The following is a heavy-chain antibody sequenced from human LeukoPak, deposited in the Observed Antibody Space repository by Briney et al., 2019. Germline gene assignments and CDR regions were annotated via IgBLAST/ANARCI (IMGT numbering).Heavy chain of an antibody. D-gene: IGHD2-15*01. J-gene: IGHJ4*02. V-gene: IGHV4-59*08. CDR2: IYYSGST. CDR1: GGSISSYY. CDR3: ASVRASLGSVDY. Sequence: SETLSLTCTVSGGSISSYYWSWIRQPPGKGLEWIGYIYYSGSTNYNPSLKSRVTISVDTSKNQFFLKLSSVTAADTAVYYCASVRASLGSVDYWGQGTLVTVSS.